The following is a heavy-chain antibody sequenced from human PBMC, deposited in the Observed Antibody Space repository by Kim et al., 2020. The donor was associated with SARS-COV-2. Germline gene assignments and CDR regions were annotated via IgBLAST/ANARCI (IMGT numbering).Heavy chain of an antibody. CDR3: ARRRSSSSWYDAFDI. Sequence: SETLSLTCTVSGGSISSNRYYWGWIRQPPGKGLEWIGSIYYSGRTYQNVSLKNRVTISVDTSKNQFSLNLRSVTATDTAVYYCARRRSSSSWYDAFDIWGPGTLVTVSS. CDR1: GGSISSNRYY. J-gene: IGHJ3*02. V-gene: IGHV4-39*01. CDR2: IYYSGRT. D-gene: IGHD6-13*01.